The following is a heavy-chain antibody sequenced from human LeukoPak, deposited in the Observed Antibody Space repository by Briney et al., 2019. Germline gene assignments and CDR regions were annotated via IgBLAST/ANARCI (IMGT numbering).Heavy chain of an antibody. V-gene: IGHV3-23*01. CDR1: GFTFINYG. CDR3: ARGVRSVGWYPNWFDP. CDR2: IGDSNTKT. D-gene: IGHD6-19*01. J-gene: IGHJ5*02. Sequence: GGSLRLSCAASGFTFINYGMTWVRQAPGKGLEWVATIGDSNTKTYYADSVKGRFTISRDNSKNTLYLQMNSLRAADTAVYFCARGVRSVGWYPNWFDPWGQGTLVTVSS.